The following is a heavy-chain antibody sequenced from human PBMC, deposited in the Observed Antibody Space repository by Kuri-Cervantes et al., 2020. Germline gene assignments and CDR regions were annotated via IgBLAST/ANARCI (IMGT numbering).Heavy chain of an antibody. CDR3: ARVGPDYVWGSYRHSFDY. V-gene: IGHV4-59*01. CDR2: IYYSGST. CDR1: GGSISSYY. D-gene: IGHD3-16*02. J-gene: IGHJ4*02. Sequence: GSLRLSCTVSGGSISSYYWSWIRQPPGKGLEWIGYIYYSGSTNYNPSLKSRVTISVDTSKNQFSLKLSSVTAADTAVYYCARVGPDYVWGSYRHSFDYWGQGTLVTDSS.